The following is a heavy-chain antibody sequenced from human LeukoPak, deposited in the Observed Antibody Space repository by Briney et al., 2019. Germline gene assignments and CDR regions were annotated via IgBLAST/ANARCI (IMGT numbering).Heavy chain of an antibody. Sequence: ASVKFSCKASGYTFTSYYIHWVRQAPGQGLEWMGIINPSGGSISYAQHLQGRVTMTRDTSTSTVYMELTSLRSEDTAVYYCARAVAAWGYFDYWGQGTLVTVSS. J-gene: IGHJ4*02. CDR1: GYTFTSYY. V-gene: IGHV1-46*04. CDR3: ARAVAAWGYFDY. D-gene: IGHD6-19*01. CDR2: INPSGGSI.